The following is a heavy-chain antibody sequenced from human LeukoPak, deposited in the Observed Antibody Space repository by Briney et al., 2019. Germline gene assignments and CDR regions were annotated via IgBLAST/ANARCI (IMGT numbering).Heavy chain of an antibody. Sequence: PSGTLSLTCSVSGGSLSNYYWNWIRQPPGKGLEWIGQIYYSGGTKYNPSLQSRVTISVDTSKTQFSLKLSSVTAADTAVYYCARDPEFDGGHGFDHWGQGTLVTVSS. CDR3: ARDPEFDGGHGFDH. CDR2: IYYSGGT. V-gene: IGHV4-59*01. J-gene: IGHJ4*02. D-gene: IGHD4-23*01. CDR1: GGSLSNYY.